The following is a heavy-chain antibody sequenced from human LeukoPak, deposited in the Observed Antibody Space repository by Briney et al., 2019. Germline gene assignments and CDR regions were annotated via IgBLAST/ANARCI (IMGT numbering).Heavy chain of an antibody. V-gene: IGHV4-59*01. D-gene: IGHD3-10*01. CDR3: GRFGELGLWGFDI. CDR1: GGSISSYY. Sequence: SETLSLTCTVSGGSISSYYWSWIRQPPGKGLEWIGYIYYSGSTNYNPSLKSRVTISVDTSKNQFSLKLSSVTAADTAVYYCGRFGELGLWGFDIWGQGTMVTVSS. CDR2: IYYSGST. J-gene: IGHJ3*02.